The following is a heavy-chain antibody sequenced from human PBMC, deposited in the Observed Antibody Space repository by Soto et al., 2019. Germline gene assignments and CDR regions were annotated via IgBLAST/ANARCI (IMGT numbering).Heavy chain of an antibody. CDR1: GGSFSGYY. Sequence: SETLSLTCAVYGGSFSGYYWSWIRQPPGKGLEWIGEINHSGSTNYNPSLKSRVTISVDTSKNQFSLKLSSVTAADTAVYYCASGLQYYDILTGYSTDAFDIWGQGTMVT. CDR3: ASGLQYYDILTGYSTDAFDI. J-gene: IGHJ3*02. D-gene: IGHD3-9*01. V-gene: IGHV4-34*01. CDR2: INHSGST.